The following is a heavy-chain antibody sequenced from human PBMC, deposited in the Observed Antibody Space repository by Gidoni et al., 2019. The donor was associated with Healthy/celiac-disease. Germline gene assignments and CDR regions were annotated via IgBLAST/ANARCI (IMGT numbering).Heavy chain of an antibody. CDR3: AKGLGSRSPEGYFDL. Sequence: QVQLVQSGAEVKKPGASVKVSCKASGYTFTGYYMHWVRQAPGQGLEWMGWINPNSGGTNYAQKFQGRVTMTRDTSISTAYMELSRLRSDDTAVYYCAKGLGSRSPEGYFDLWGRGTLVTVSS. J-gene: IGHJ2*01. D-gene: IGHD7-27*01. V-gene: IGHV1-2*02. CDR1: GYTFTGYY. CDR2: INPNSGGT.